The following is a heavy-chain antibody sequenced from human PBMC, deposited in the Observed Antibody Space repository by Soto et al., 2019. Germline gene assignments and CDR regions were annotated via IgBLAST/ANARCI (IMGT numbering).Heavy chain of an antibody. D-gene: IGHD2-15*01. V-gene: IGHV4-39*01. J-gene: IGHJ6*02. CDR1: DGSISSSKYF. CDR3: ARHAGGGRFYYGMDV. Sequence: ASETLSLTCTVSDGSISSSKYFWGWFRQPPGKGLEWIANIYYSGTTFYNPSLKSRITISVDTSKNQFSLTLTSVTAADTAIYYCARHAGGGRFYYGMDVWGQGTTVTVSS. CDR2: IYYSGTT.